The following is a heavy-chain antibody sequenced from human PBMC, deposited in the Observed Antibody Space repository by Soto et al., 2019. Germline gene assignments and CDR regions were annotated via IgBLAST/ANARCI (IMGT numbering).Heavy chain of an antibody. V-gene: IGHV3-30*18. CDR2: VSYDGSDK. CDR1: GFTFSGYG. CDR3: VKSVVSPPYYYYGMDV. D-gene: IGHD2-2*01. Sequence: QVQLVESGGGVVQPGRSLRLSCAASGFTFSGYGMHWVRQAPGKGLEWVAVVSYDGSDKYYADSVKGRFTISRDNSKNTLYLQVNSLRTEDTAVYYCVKSVVSPPYYYYGMDVWGQGTTVTVSS. J-gene: IGHJ6*02.